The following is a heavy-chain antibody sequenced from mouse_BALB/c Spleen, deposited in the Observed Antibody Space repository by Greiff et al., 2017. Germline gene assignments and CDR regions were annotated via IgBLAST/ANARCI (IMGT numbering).Heavy chain of an antibody. D-gene: IGHD1-1*01. CDR1: GFNIKDYY. CDR3: NAGDYGSRLAFDY. V-gene: IGHV14-4*02. CDR2: IDPENGDT. Sequence: EVKLQESGAELVRSGASVKLSCTASGFNIKDYYMHWVKQRPEQGLEWIGWIDPENGDTEYAPKFQGKATMTADTSSNTAYLQLSSLTSEDTAVYYCNAGDYGSRLAFDYWGQGTTLTVSS. J-gene: IGHJ2*01.